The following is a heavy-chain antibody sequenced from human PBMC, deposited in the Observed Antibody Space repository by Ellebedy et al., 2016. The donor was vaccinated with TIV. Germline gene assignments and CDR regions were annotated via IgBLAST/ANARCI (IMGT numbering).Heavy chain of an antibody. CDR3: ARGNSGSDNPSDY. CDR2: INPRGGST. Sequence: AASVKVSCKASAYTFTSYYIHWVHQAPGQGLEWMAIINPRGGSTSYPQKFQGRVTITRDTSTSTVYMELSSLRSEDTAVYYCARGNSGSDNPSDYWGQGTRVTVSS. D-gene: IGHD1-26*01. V-gene: IGHV1-46*01. J-gene: IGHJ4*02. CDR1: AYTFTSYY.